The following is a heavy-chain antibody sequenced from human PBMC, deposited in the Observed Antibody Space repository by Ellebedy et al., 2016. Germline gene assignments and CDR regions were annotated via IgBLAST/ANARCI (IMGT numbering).Heavy chain of an antibody. CDR3: AKYYYDSSGYLFYAFDI. CDR1: GFTFSSYA. V-gene: IGHV3-23*01. D-gene: IGHD3-22*01. CDR2: ISGSASST. Sequence: GESLKISCAASGFTFSSYAMSWVRQAPGKGLEWVSAISGSASSTYYADSVKGRFTISRDNSKNTLYLQMNSLRADDTAIYYCAKYYYDSSGYLFYAFDIWGQGTMVTVFS. J-gene: IGHJ3*02.